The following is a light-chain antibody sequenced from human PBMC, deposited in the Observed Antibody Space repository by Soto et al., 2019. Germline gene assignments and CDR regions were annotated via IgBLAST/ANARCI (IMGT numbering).Light chain of an antibody. CDR1: SGDVGNYNY. Sequence: HSALTQPRSVSGAPGQSVTISCTGSSGDVGNYNYVSWYQQYPGKTPKFLIYDVTKRPSGVPDRFSGSKSGNTASLTISGLQAEDEADYYCCSYAGTYTWVFGGGTKLTVL. CDR2: DVT. V-gene: IGLV2-11*01. J-gene: IGLJ3*02. CDR3: CSYAGTYTWV.